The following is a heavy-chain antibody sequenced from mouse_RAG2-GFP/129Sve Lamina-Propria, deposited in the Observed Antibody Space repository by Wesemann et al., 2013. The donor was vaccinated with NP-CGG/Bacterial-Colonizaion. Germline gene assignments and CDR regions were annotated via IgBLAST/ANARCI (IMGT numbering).Heavy chain of an antibody. D-gene: IGHD2-1*01. CDR2: IYPNNGGT. Sequence: GASVKISCKASGYTFTDYNMDWVKQSHGKSLEWIGYIYPNNGGTGYNQKFKSKATLTVDKSSSTAYMELHSLTSEDSAVYYCARREGNGNYALDYWGQGTTLTVSS. CDR1: GYTFTDYN. V-gene: IGHV1S29*02. J-gene: IGHJ2*01. CDR3: ARREGNGNYALDY.